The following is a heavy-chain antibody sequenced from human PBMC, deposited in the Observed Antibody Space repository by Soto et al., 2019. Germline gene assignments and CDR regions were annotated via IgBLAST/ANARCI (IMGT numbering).Heavy chain of an antibody. J-gene: IGHJ6*02. D-gene: IGHD2-15*01. CDR3: ANHETADTFSDYYGMYV. V-gene: IGHV3-21*01. CDR2: ISTSSDYI. Sequence: GSLRLSCAASGFTFSSYSMNWVRQAPGKGLEWVSSISTSSDYIYYADSVKGRFTISRDNAKNSLYLQMNSLRAEDTAVYYCANHETADTFSDYYGMYVWGQGTTVTVS. CDR1: GFTFSSYS.